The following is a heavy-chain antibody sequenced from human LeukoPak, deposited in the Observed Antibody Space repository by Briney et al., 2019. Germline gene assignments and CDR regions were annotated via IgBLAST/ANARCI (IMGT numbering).Heavy chain of an antibody. CDR2: INPSGGST. V-gene: IGHV1-46*01. CDR1: GYTFTSYY. J-gene: IGHJ4*02. CDR3: ARDLQDPLYYFDY. Sequence: GGSVRVSCKASGYTFTSYYMHGGRQAPGQGLEGMGIINPSGGSTSYAQKFQGRVTMTRDTSTSTVYMELSSLRSEDTAVYYCARDLQDPLYYFDYWGQGTLVTVSS.